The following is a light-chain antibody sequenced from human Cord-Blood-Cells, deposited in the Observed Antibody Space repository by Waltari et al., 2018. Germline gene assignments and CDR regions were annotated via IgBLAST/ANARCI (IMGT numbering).Light chain of an antibody. CDR2: DVS. CDR3: CSYAGSYTFGWV. J-gene: IGLJ3*02. Sequence: QSALTQPRSVSGSPGQSVTISCTGTSSDVGGYNYVSWYQQNPGKAPKLMIYDVSKRPSGVPDRFSGSKSGNTASLTISGLQAEDEADYYCCSYAGSYTFGWVFGGGTKLTVL. CDR1: SSDVGGYNY. V-gene: IGLV2-11*01.